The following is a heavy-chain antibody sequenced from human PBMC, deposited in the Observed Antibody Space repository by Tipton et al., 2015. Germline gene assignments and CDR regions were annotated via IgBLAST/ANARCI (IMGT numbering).Heavy chain of an antibody. Sequence: SLRLSCAASGFTFSTYAMTWVRQAPGKGLEWISTISDSGGSTYCADSVKGRFTISRDNSKNTLYLQMNSLRAEDTAVYYCAKGRFNYDTSGPGYWGQGTLVTVSS. CDR2: ISDSGGST. CDR1: GFTFSTYA. V-gene: IGHV3-23*01. CDR3: AKGRFNYDTSGPGY. D-gene: IGHD3-22*01. J-gene: IGHJ4*02.